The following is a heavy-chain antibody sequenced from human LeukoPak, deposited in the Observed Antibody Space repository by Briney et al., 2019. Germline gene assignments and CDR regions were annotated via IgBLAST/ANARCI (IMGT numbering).Heavy chain of an antibody. V-gene: IGHV3-30*01. J-gene: IGHJ5*02. CDR3: ARDMRVAGIGNWFEP. D-gene: IGHD6-19*01. CDR1: GFTFRSYA. CDR2: ISYDGSNK. Sequence: GRSLRLSCAASGFTFRSYAMQWVRQAPGKGLEWVAVISYDGSNKYYADSVKGRFTISRDNSKNTLYLQMNSLRAEDTAVYYCARDMRVAGIGNWFEPWGQGTLVTVSS.